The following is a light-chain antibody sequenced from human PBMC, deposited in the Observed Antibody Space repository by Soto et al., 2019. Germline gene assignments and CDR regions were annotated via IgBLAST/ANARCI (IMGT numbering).Light chain of an antibody. CDR3: AAWDDSLIGLV. CDR1: SSNIGSNT. Sequence: QSALTQPPSASGTPGQRVTISCSGSSSNIGSNTVNWYQQLPGTAPKLLIYNNNQRPSGVPDRFSGSKSGTSASLAISGLQSEDEADYYCAAWDDSLIGLVFGTGTKLTVL. J-gene: IGLJ1*01. V-gene: IGLV1-44*01. CDR2: NNN.